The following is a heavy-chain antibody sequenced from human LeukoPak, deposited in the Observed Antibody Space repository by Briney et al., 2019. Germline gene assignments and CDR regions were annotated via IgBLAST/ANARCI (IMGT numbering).Heavy chain of an antibody. CDR3: AREIATMIVVVIGAGFDY. J-gene: IGHJ4*02. D-gene: IGHD3-22*01. V-gene: IGHV1-2*02. CDR1: GYTFTGYY. CDR2: INPNSGGT. Sequence: EASVKVSCKASGYTFTGYYMHWVRQAPGQGLEWMGWINPNSGGTNYAQKFQGRVTMTRDTSISTAYMELSRLRSDDTAVYYCAREIATMIVVVIGAGFDYWGQGTLVTVSS.